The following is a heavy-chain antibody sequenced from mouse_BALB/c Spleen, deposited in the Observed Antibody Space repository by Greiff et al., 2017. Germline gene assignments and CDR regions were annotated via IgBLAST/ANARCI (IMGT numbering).Heavy chain of an antibody. CDR2: ISSGGSYT. CDR1: GSLLIGYG. J-gene: IGHJ1*01. CDR3: ARFFDV. Sequence: EVKLVESGGDLLKLGGSLKSPFAALGSLLIGYGMSWVRQTPDKRLEWVATISSGGSYTYYPDSVKGRFTISRDNAKNTLYLQMSSLKSEDTAMYYCARFFDVWGAGTTVTVSS. V-gene: IGHV5-6*01.